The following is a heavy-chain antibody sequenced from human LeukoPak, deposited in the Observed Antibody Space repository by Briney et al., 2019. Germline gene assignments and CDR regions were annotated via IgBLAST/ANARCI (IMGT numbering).Heavy chain of an antibody. V-gene: IGHV4-59*01. J-gene: IGHJ6*02. Sequence: KSSETLSLTCTVSGGSISSYYWSWIRQPPGKGLEWIGYIYYSGSTNYNPSLKSRVTISVDTSKNQFSLKLSSVTAADTAVYYCAKDRPNTRTYYYDSSGYYYPYTPSGGMDVWGQGTTVTVSS. CDR1: GGSISSYY. CDR2: IYYSGST. D-gene: IGHD3-22*01. CDR3: AKDRPNTRTYYYDSSGYYYPYTPSGGMDV.